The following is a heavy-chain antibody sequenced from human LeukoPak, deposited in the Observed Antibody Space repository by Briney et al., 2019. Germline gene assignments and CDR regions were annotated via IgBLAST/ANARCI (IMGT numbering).Heavy chain of an antibody. V-gene: IGHV7-4-1*02. CDR3: AREEVTVIDFWSGPAIDY. J-gene: IGHJ4*02. CDR1: GYTFTSYA. CDR2: INTNTGNP. D-gene: IGHD3-3*01. Sequence: GASVKVSCKASGYTFTSYAMNWVRQAPGQGLEWMGWINTNTGNPTYAQGFTGRFVFSLDTSVSTAYLQISSLKAEDTAVYYCAREEVTVIDFWSGPAIDYWGQGTLVTVSS.